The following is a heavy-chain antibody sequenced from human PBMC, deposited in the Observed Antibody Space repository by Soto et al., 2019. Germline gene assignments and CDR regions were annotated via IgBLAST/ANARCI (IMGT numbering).Heavy chain of an antibody. D-gene: IGHD3-10*01. Sequence: QVQLVQSGAEVKKPGSSVKVSCKASGGTFSSYAISWVRQAPGQGLEWMGGIIPIFGTPNYAQKFQGRVTITADESTSTAYMELSSLRSEDTAVYDCADGFGDDEYDAFDIWGRGTMVTVSS. V-gene: IGHV1-69*01. CDR3: ADGFGDDEYDAFDI. CDR2: IIPIFGTP. CDR1: GGTFSSYA. J-gene: IGHJ3*02.